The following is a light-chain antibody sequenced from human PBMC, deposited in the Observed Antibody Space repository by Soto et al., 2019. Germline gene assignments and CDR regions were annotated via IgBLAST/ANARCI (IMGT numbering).Light chain of an antibody. CDR3: GSYTAIANYV. CDR2: DVS. Sequence: QSALTQPASVSGSPGQSITISCTGTSSAVGPYTYVPWYKQPPGKAPKPMIYDVSHRPSGVSHRSSGSKSGNTASLTISGLKAEDKLDYYCGSYTAIANYVFGTGTKVTV. J-gene: IGLJ1*01. V-gene: IGLV2-14*01. CDR1: SSAVGPYTY.